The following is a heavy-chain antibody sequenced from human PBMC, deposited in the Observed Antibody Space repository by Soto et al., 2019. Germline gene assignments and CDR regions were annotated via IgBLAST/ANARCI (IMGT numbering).Heavy chain of an antibody. CDR2: ISYSGST. D-gene: IGHD1-26*01. Sequence: QVQLKESGPGLVKPSQTLSLTCTVSDASISSGGYYWSWIRHHPGKGLEWIGYISYSGSTYHNPSLKSRVTISVDTSKKQFSLKLTSVTAADTAVYYCARHLYSGSYFDSWGQGTLVTVSS. CDR1: DASISSGGYY. CDR3: ARHLYSGSYFDS. J-gene: IGHJ4*02. V-gene: IGHV4-31*03.